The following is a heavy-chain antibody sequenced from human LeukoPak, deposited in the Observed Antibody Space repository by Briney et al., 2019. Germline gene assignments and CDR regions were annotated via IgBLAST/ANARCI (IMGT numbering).Heavy chain of an antibody. CDR3: ARDGSSVVAVVYYYYMDV. CDR1: GFTFSSYS. Sequence: PGGSLRLSCAASGFTFSSYSMNWVRQAPGKGLEWVSSISSRSSYIYYADSVKGRFTISRDNAKNSLYLQMNSLRAEDTAVYYCARDGSSVVAVVYYYYMDVWGKGTTVTVSS. V-gene: IGHV3-21*01. D-gene: IGHD2-2*01. J-gene: IGHJ6*03. CDR2: ISSRSSYI.